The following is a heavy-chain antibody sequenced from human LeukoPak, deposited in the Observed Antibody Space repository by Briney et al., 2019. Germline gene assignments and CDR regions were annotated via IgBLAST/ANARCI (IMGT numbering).Heavy chain of an antibody. V-gene: IGHV3-30-3*01. CDR1: GFTFSSYA. Sequence: GGSLRLSCAASGFTFSSYAVHWVRQAPGKGLEWVAVISYDGSNKYYADSVKGRFTISRDNSKNTLYLQMNSLRGEDTAVYYCAREEYAFDIWGQGTMVTVSS. J-gene: IGHJ3*02. CDR2: ISYDGSNK. CDR3: AREEYAFDI.